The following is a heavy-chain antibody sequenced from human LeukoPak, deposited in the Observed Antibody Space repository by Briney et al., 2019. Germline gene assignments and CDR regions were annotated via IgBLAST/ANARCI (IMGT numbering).Heavy chain of an antibody. CDR2: ISSSSSYI. CDR3: ARGRVGQWLVDAFDI. V-gene: IGHV3-21*01. D-gene: IGHD6-19*01. J-gene: IGHJ3*02. Sequence: GGSLRLSCAASGFTFSSYSMNWVRQAPGKGLEWVSSISSSSSYIYYADSVKGRFTISRDNAKNSLYLQMNSLRAEDTAVYYCARGRVGQWLVDAFDIWGQGTMVTVSS. CDR1: GFTFSSYS.